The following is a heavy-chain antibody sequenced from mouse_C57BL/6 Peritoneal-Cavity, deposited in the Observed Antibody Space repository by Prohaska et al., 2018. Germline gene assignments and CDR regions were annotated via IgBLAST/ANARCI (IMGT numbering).Heavy chain of an antibody. CDR2: INSEGNAI. V-gene: IGHV11-2*01. Sequence: EVQLLETGGGLVQPGGSRGLSCEGSGFTFSGFWMSWVRQTPGKTLEWIGDINSEGNAINYAPSIKDRFTIFRDNDKSTLYLQMSNVRSEDTATYFCMRYGNYWYFDVWGTGTTVTVSS. CDR3: MRYGNYWYFDV. CDR1: GFTFSGFW. D-gene: IGHD2-1*01. J-gene: IGHJ1*03.